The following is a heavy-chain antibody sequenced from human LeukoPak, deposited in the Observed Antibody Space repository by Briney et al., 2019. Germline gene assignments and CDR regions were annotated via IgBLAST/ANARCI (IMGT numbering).Heavy chain of an antibody. CDR3: AKGSTIFGVLVIYDPPNYYGMDV. V-gene: IGHV3-23*01. CDR2: ISGSGRST. D-gene: IGHD3-3*01. Sequence: LPGGSLRLSCAASGFTFSSYWMHWVRQAPGKGLEWVSAISGSGRSTYYTDSIKGRFTISRDNSKSTLYLQMNSLRAEDTAVYYCAKGSTIFGVLVIYDPPNYYGMDVWGQGTTVTVSS. CDR1: GFTFSSYW. J-gene: IGHJ6*02.